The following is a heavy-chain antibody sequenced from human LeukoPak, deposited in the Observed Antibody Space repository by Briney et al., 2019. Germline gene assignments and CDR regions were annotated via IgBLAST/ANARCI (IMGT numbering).Heavy chain of an antibody. CDR2: INPNSGGT. D-gene: IGHD2-8*02. J-gene: IGHJ3*02. CDR3: ASTSGGTFSAFDI. V-gene: IGHV1-2*02. CDR1: GYTFTGYY. Sequence: GASVKVSCKASGYTFTGYYMHWVRQAPGQGLEWMGWINPNSGGTNYAQKFQGRVTMTRDTSISTAYMELSRLRSDDTAVYYCASTSGGTFSAFDIWGQGTMVTVSS.